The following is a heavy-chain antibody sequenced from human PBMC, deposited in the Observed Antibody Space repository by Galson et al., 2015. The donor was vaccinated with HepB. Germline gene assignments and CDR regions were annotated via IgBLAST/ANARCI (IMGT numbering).Heavy chain of an antibody. D-gene: IGHD3-10*01. Sequence: GRTYYNPSLRGRLTISEGMSKNQFSLKLSSVTAADTAIYYCARGSKDNYGSFDYWGQGTLVTVSS. V-gene: IGHV4-31*02. J-gene: IGHJ4*02. CDR2: TYYNP. CDR3: ARGSKDNYGSFDY.